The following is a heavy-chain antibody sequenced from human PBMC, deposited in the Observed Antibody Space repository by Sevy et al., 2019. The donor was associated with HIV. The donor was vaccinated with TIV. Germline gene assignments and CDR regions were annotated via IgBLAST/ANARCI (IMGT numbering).Heavy chain of an antibody. V-gene: IGHV3-23*01. CDR1: GFTSSTYA. D-gene: IGHD2-15*01. Sequence: GGSLRLSCAASGFTSSTYAMNWVRQAPGKGLEWVSGIDGAGRTYYADPVKGRFTISRDNSKNTLYLQMNSLRAEDTAVYYCAKGGYCSGGTCPYYFDYWGQGTLVTVSS. J-gene: IGHJ4*02. CDR3: AKGGYCSGGTCPYYFDY. CDR2: IDGAGRT.